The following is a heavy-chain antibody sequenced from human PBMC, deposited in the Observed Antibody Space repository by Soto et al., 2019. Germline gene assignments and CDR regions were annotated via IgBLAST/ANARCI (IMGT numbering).Heavy chain of an antibody. CDR2: IYSGGST. Sequence: GGSLRLSCAASGFTVSSNYMSWVRQAPGKGLEWVSVIYSGGSTYYADSVKGRFTISRDNSKNTLYLQMNSLRAEDTAVYYCARVIPGIAAAGLDYWGQGTLVTVSS. V-gene: IGHV3-53*01. CDR3: ARVIPGIAAAGLDY. CDR1: GFTVSSNY. D-gene: IGHD6-13*01. J-gene: IGHJ4*02.